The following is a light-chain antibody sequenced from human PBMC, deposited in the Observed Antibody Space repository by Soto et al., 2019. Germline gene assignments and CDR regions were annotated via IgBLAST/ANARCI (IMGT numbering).Light chain of an antibody. CDR2: GNS. J-gene: IGLJ3*02. V-gene: IGLV1-40*01. Sequence: QSVLTQPPSVSGAPGQRVTISCTGSSSNIGADYDVHWYQQLPGTAPKLLIYGNSNRPSGVPDRFSGSKSGTSASLAITGLQPDYDAHYYCLSYDSSLTAVLFCGGTKLTVL. CDR1: SSNIGADYD. CDR3: LSYDSSLTAVL.